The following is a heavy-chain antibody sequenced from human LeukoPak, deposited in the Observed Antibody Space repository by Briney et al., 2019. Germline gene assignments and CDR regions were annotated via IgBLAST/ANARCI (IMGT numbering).Heavy chain of an antibody. Sequence: GASVKVSCKASGYTFTGYYMHWVRQAPGQGLEWMGWINPNSGGTNYAQKFQGRVTMTRDTSISTAYMELSRLRSDDTAVYYCAITYYYDSSGYNFDAFDIWGQGTMVTVSS. J-gene: IGHJ3*02. CDR1: GYTFTGYY. D-gene: IGHD3-22*01. CDR3: AITYYYDSSGYNFDAFDI. V-gene: IGHV1-2*02. CDR2: INPNSGGT.